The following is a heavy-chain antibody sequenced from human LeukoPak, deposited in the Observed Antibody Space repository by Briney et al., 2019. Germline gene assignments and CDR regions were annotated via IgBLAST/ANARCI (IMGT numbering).Heavy chain of an antibody. V-gene: IGHV3-23*01. CDR3: AKGAPSYCSSTSCWALKWFDP. CDR2: ISGSWWST. D-gene: IGHD2-2*01. Sequence: GGSLRLSCAASGFTFISYAMSWVRQAPAKGLEGVSAISGSWWSTYYADSLSGRLTIPRDTSKNTLYLQMNSMRAEDTAVYYCAKGAPSYCSSTSCWALKWFDPWGQGTLVTVSS. CDR1: GFTFISYA. J-gene: IGHJ5*02.